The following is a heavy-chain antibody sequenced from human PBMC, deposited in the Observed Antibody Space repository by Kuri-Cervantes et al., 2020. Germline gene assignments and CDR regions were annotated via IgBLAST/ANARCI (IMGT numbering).Heavy chain of an antibody. D-gene: IGHD3-9*01. J-gene: IGHJ6*02. CDR1: GYTFTGYY. CDR2: MNPNSGNT. CDR3: ARGTYYDILTGYLHYYGMDV. V-gene: IGHV1-8*02. Sequence: ASVKVSCKASGYTFTGYYMHWVRQATGQGLEWMGWMNPNSGNTGYAQKFQGRVTMTRNTSISTAYMELSSLRSGDTAVYYCARGTYYDILTGYLHYYGMDVWGQGTTVTVSS.